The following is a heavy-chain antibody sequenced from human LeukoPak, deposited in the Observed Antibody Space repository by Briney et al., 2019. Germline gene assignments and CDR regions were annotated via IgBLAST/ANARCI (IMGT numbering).Heavy chain of an antibody. CDR3: ARRHSSGWYLYFQH. V-gene: IGHV3-23*01. CDR2: ISGSGGST. J-gene: IGHJ1*01. D-gene: IGHD6-19*01. Sequence: GGSLRLSCAASGFTFSGYAMSWVRQAPGKGLEWVSAISGSGGSTYYADSVKGRFTISRDNSKNTLYLQMNSLRAEDTAVYYCARRHSSGWYLYFQHWGQGTLVTVSS. CDR1: GFTFSGYA.